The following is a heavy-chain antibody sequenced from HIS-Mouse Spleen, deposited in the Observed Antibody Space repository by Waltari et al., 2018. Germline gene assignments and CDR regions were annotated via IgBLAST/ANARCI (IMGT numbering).Heavy chain of an antibody. CDR3: ARIAEGYTSGWYAFDY. V-gene: IGHV2-70*15. Sequence: QVTLRESGHALVKPTQTLTLTCTFSGFSLSHSGMCVSWIRKPTGKALEWLARIHWDDDKYYSTSLKTRLTISRDTSKNQVVLTMTNMDPLDTATYYCARIAEGYTSGWYAFDYWGQGTLVTVSS. CDR1: GFSLSHSGMC. D-gene: IGHD6-19*01. CDR2: IHWDDDK. J-gene: IGHJ4*02.